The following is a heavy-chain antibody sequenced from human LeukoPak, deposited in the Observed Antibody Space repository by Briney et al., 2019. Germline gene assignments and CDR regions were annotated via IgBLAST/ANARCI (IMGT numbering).Heavy chain of an antibody. V-gene: IGHV3-30*09. CDR3: ARELAGGISNWFDP. D-gene: IGHD3-16*01. CDR2: ISYDERLK. CDR1: GFTFSNYA. Sequence: GGSLRLSCAASGFTFSNYAMHWVRQSPGKGLEWVAVISYDERLKFYTDSVKGRFAISRDNSKNTLYLQMNSLRIEDSAMYYCARELAGGISNWFDPWGQGTLVTVSS. J-gene: IGHJ5*02.